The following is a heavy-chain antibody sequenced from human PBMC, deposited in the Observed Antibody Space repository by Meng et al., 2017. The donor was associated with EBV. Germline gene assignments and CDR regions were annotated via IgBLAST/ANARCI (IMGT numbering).Heavy chain of an antibody. CDR3: AHIIAARPFDY. CDR1: GFSLSTRGVG. CDR2: IYWDDDK. Sequence: QIPLRGAGPPLDKPTQTLPLTCTFSGFSLSTRGVGVGWIRHPPGKALEWLALIYWDDDKRYSPSLKSRLTITKDTSKNQVVLTMTNMDPVDAATYYCAHIIAARPFDYWGQGTLVTVSS. V-gene: IGHV2-5*02. J-gene: IGHJ4*02. D-gene: IGHD6-6*01.